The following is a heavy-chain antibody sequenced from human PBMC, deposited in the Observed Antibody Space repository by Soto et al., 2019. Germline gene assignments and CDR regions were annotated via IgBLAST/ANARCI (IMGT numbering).Heavy chain of an antibody. CDR3: ARHLRAGAGIALDI. CDR2: IHYTGST. V-gene: IGHV4-59*08. Sequence: QVQLQESGPGVLKPSETLSLTCTVSGGSISNYYWSWIRQPPGKGLEWIGYIHYTGSTNYNPSLKSPVSLSVDTSTNHLSLHLSSVTAADTAVYYCARHLRAGAGIALDIWGQGTTVTVSS. CDR1: GGSISNYY. J-gene: IGHJ3*02. D-gene: IGHD1-26*01.